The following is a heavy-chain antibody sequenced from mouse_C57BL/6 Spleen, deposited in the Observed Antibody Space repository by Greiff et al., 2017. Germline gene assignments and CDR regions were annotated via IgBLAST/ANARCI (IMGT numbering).Heavy chain of an antibody. D-gene: IGHD2-3*01. CDR2: INPNNGGT. Sequence: VQLQQSGPELVKLGASVKMSCKASGYTFTDYNMHWVKQSHGKSLEWIGYINPNNGGTSYNQKFKGKATLTVNKSSSTAYMELRSLTSEDSAVYYCARFDGYYVKAWFAYWGQGTLVTVSA. CDR3: ARFDGYYVKAWFAY. J-gene: IGHJ3*01. V-gene: IGHV1-22*01. CDR1: GYTFTDYN.